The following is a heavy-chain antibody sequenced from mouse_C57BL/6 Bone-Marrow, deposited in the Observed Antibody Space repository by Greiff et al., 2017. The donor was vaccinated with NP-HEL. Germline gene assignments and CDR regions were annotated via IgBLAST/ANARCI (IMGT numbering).Heavy chain of an antibody. V-gene: IGHV14-4*01. CDR2: IDPENGDT. J-gene: IGHJ4*01. CDR3: TSYDYEAMDD. CDR1: GFNIKDDY. Sequence: EVQLQESGAELVRPGASVKLSCTASGFNIKDDYMHWVKQRPEQGLEWIGWIDPENGDTEYASKFQGKATITADTSSNTAYLQLSSLTSEDTAVYYCTSYDYEAMDDWGQGTSVTVSS.